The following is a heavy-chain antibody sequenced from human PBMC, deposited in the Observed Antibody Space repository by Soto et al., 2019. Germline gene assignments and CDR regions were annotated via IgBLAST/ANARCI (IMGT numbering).Heavy chain of an antibody. CDR1: GYDFTTYG. CDR2: ISAHNGNT. Sequence: QVHLVQSGAEVKKPGASVKVSCQGSGYDFTTYGITWVRQAPGKGLEWMAWISAHNGNTDYAQKLQGRVTVTRDTSTSTAYVELRSLRSDDTPMYYCARGRYGDYWGQGALVTASS. V-gene: IGHV1-18*01. D-gene: IGHD1-1*01. CDR3: ARGRYGDY. J-gene: IGHJ4*02.